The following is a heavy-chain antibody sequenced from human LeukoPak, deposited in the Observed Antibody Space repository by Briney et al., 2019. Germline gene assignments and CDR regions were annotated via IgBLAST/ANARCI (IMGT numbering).Heavy chain of an antibody. D-gene: IGHD6-13*01. CDR2: IYYTGTV. CDR1: GGSVTSTNW. J-gene: IGHJ6*02. Sequence: KPSGTLSLTCDVSGGSVTSTNWWSWVRQSPGKELEWIGEIYYTGTVNYNASLESRVTMSVDKSKDQFSLKLSSVTAADTAVYYCARTTQQHRGMDVWGQGTTVTVSS. V-gene: IGHV4-4*02. CDR3: ARTTQQHRGMDV.